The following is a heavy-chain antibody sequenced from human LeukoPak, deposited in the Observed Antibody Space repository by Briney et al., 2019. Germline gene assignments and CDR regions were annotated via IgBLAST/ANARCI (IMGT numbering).Heavy chain of an antibody. D-gene: IGHD6-19*01. V-gene: IGHV3-33*01. Sequence: GGSPRLSCAASGFTFSSYGMHWVRQAPGKGLEWVAVIWYGGTYEYYADSVKGRFTISRDNSKNTLYLQMNSLRAEDTAVYYCARDPTARIAVPDYWGQGTLVTVSS. CDR2: IWYGGTYE. CDR1: GFTFSSYG. CDR3: ARDPTARIAVPDY. J-gene: IGHJ4*02.